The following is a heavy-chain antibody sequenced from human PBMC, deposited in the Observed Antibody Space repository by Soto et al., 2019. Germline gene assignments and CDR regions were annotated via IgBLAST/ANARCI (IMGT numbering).Heavy chain of an antibody. CDR1: GFTFSSYG. CDR2: IWYDGSNK. J-gene: IGHJ6*02. V-gene: IGHV3-33*01. D-gene: IGHD4-17*01. Sequence: GVSLRLSCAASGFTFSSYGMHWVRQAPGKGLEWVAVIWYDGSNKYYADSVKGRFTIPRDNSKNTLYLQMNSLRAEDTAVYYCARDFSYGDYVGYYYYGMDVWGPGTTVTVSS. CDR3: ARDFSYGDYVGYYYYGMDV.